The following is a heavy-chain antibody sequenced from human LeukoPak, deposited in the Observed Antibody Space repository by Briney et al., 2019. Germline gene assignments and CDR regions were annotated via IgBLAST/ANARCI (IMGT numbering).Heavy chain of an antibody. D-gene: IGHD3-16*02. V-gene: IGHV4-61*02. Sequence: SETLSLTCTVSGGSISSGSYYWSWIRQPAGKGLEWIGRIYTSGSTNYNPSLKSRVTISVDRSKNQFSLKLSSVTAADTAVYYCARGWGYRFDYWGQGTLVTVSS. J-gene: IGHJ4*02. CDR2: IYTSGST. CDR1: GGSISSGSYY. CDR3: ARGWGYRFDY.